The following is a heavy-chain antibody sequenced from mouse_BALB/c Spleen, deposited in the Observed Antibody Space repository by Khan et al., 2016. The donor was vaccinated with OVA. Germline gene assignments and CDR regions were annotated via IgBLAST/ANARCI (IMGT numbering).Heavy chain of an antibody. Sequence: VQLQESGAELVRPGASVKLSCKPSGYIFTSYWIHWVKQRSGQGPEWIARIYPGTDNSYYNEKFKDKATLTADKSSSTAYMQLSSLKSEDSDVYFCAREEALYHVDHWGQGTTLTVSS. CDR2: IYPGTDNS. CDR1: GYIFTSYW. V-gene: IGHV1S132*01. D-gene: IGHD3-2*02. CDR3: AREEALYHVDH. J-gene: IGHJ2*01.